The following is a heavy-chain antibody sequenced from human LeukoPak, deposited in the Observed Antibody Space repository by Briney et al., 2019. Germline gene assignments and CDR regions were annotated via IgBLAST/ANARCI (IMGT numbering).Heavy chain of an antibody. V-gene: IGHV3-23*01. Sequence: GGALRLSCAASGFTFSSYSMNWVRQAPGKGLEWVSAISGSGGSTYYADSVKGRVTISRDNYKNTLYLQMNSLRAEHTAVCYCAKYTYGDYVYDCFYPWGPGTLVTVSS. CDR3: AKYTYGDYVYDCFYP. CDR1: GFTFSSYS. D-gene: IGHD4-17*01. J-gene: IGHJ5*02. CDR2: ISGSGGST.